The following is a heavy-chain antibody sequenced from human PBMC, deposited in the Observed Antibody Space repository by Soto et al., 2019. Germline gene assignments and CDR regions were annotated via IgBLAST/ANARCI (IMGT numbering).Heavy chain of an antibody. D-gene: IGHD3-10*01. V-gene: IGHV4-30-2*01. CDR1: VGCVSIGGYA. J-gene: IGHJ6*02. CDR3: ARSLLTRVRGATIQYYSVMDG. Sequence: SETLSLTCVFSVGCVSIGGYAWGWIWQPLGKGTPWIGYIYHSGGTDYNPSFESRVTISLDRSQNQFSLKLESVSAADTAVYYCARSLLTRVRGATIQYYSVMDGWGQGTTVTVSS. CDR2: IYHSGGT.